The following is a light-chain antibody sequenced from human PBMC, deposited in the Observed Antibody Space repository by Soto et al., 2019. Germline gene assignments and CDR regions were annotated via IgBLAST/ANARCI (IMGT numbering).Light chain of an antibody. CDR3: QKSSNWPPSIT. CDR1: QSVSSN. J-gene: IGKJ5*01. Sequence: EIVMTQSPATLSVSPGERATLSCRASQSVSSNLAWYQQKPGQAPRLLIYGASTRATGIPARFSGSGSGTEFTLTISSLQSEDFAVYYCQKSSNWPPSITFGQGTRLEIK. CDR2: GAS. V-gene: IGKV3-15*01.